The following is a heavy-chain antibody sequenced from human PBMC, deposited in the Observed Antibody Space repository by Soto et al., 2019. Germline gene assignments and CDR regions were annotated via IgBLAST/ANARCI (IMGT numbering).Heavy chain of an antibody. Sequence: GGSLRLSCTASGFTFGDYAMSWFRQAPGKGLEWVGFIRSKAYGGTTEYAASVKGRFTISRDDSKSIAYLQMNSLKTEDTAVYYCTRKDLPAASYYMDVWGKGTTVTVSS. V-gene: IGHV3-49*03. J-gene: IGHJ6*03. CDR2: IRSKAYGGTT. CDR1: GFTFGDYA. CDR3: TRKDLPAASYYMDV. D-gene: IGHD2-2*01.